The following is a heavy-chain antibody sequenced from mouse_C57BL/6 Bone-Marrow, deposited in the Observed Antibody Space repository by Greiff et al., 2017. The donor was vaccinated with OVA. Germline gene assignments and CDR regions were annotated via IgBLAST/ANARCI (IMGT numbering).Heavy chain of an antibody. V-gene: IGHV1-82*01. CDR1: GYAFSSSW. CDR3: ARSGALGLF. CDR2: IYPGDGDT. D-gene: IGHD3-1*01. J-gene: IGHJ3*01. Sequence: QVQLQQSGPELVKPGASVKISCKASGYAFSSSWMNWVKQRPGKGLEWIGQIYPGDGDTNYNGKFKGKATLTADKSSSTAYMQLSSLTSEDSAVYFCARSGALGLFWGQGTLVTVSA.